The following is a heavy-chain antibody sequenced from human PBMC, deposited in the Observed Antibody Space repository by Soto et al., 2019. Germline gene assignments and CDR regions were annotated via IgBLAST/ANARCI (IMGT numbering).Heavy chain of an antibody. CDR2: ITPILGIA. V-gene: IGHV1-69*04. CDR1: GGTFSSYT. D-gene: IGHD3-16*02. CDR3: ARDEYDYVWGSYRFDY. J-gene: IGHJ4*02. Sequence: SVKVSCKASGGTFSSYTISWVRQAPGQGLEWMGRITPILGIANYAQKFQGRVTITADKSTSTAYMELSSLRSEDTAVYYCARDEYDYVWGSYRFDYWGQGTLVTVSS.